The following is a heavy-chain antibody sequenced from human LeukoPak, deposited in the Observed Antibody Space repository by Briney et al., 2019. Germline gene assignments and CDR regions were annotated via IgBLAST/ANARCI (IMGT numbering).Heavy chain of an antibody. D-gene: IGHD3-10*01. J-gene: IGHJ6*03. CDR3: AKSGTTPYYMDV. Sequence: GGSLRLSCAASGFTSSNHGMYWVRQAPGKGLEWVAFIHYDGDNKYYADSVKGRFTISRDTSKNTLYLQMNSLRPEDTAVYYCAKSGTTPYYMDVWGKGTTVTVSS. CDR2: IHYDGDNK. V-gene: IGHV3-30*02. CDR1: GFTSSNHG.